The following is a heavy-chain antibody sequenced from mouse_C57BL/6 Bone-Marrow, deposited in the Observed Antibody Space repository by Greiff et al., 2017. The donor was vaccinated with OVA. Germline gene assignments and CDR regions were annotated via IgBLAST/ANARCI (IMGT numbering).Heavy chain of an antibody. V-gene: IGHV3-3*01. D-gene: IGHD1-1*01. CDR1: GFSINSDCY. CDR2: TFYSGIT. Sequence: EVKLQESGPSLVRPSQTLSLTCTVTGFSINSDCYWIWIRQFPGNKLEYIGYTFYSGITYYNPSLESRTYITRDTSKNKFSLKLSSVTTEDTATYYCARDRYYGSSSYAMDYWGQGTAVTVSS. J-gene: IGHJ4*01. CDR3: ARDRYYGSSSYAMDY.